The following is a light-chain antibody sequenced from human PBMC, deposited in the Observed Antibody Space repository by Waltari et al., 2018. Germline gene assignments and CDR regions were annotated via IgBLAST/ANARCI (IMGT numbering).Light chain of an antibody. J-gene: IGKJ1*01. Sequence: DIEMTQSPDSLAVSLGERAPLFCRSSQRIIHSSNNQNYLAWYQQKPGHSPELRMFGASTRESGVPERFSGSGSGTDFTLTISSLQAEDAAVYFCQQYYNSPPTFGQGTKVEI. CDR1: QRIIHSSNNQNY. V-gene: IGKV4-1*01. CDR2: GAS. CDR3: QQYYNSPPT.